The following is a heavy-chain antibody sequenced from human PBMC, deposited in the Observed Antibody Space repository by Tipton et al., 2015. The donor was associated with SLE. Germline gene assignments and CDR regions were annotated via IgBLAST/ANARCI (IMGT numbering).Heavy chain of an antibody. CDR1: GGSISSYY. D-gene: IGHD6-13*01. V-gene: IGHV4-59*08. J-gene: IGHJ4*02. CDR2: IYYSGST. CDR3: ARQARYSSSWYSGRYFDY. Sequence: TLSLTCTVSGGSISSYYWSWIRQPPGKGLEWIGYIYYSGSTNYNPSLKSRVTISVDTSKNQFSLKLSSVTAADTAVYYCARQARYSSSWYSGRYFDYWGQGTLVTVSS.